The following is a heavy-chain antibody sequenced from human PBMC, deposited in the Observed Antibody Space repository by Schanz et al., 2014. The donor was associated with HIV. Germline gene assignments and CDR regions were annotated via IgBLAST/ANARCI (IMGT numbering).Heavy chain of an antibody. Sequence: QVQLVQSGAEVKKPGASVKVSCKASGYTFTSYDIHWVRQATGQGLEWMGWMSPNSDNTAYAQKFQGRLTMTGNTSISSAYMELSSLRSEDTAVYYCARESNPYDILTDLYGMDVWGQGTTVTVSS. V-gene: IGHV1-8*01. D-gene: IGHD3-9*01. CDR3: ARESNPYDILTDLYGMDV. J-gene: IGHJ6*02. CDR2: MSPNSDNT. CDR1: GYTFTSYD.